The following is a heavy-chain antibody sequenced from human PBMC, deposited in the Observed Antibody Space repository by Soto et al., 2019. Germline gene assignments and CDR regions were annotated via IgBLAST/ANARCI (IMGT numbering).Heavy chain of an antibody. CDR2: INHSGST. J-gene: IGHJ6*03. CDR3: AIGWGYCSGGSCYKDYYYYMDV. D-gene: IGHD2-15*01. V-gene: IGHV4-34*01. CDR1: GGSFSGYY. Sequence: QVQLQQWGAGLLKPSETLSLTCAVYGGSFSGYYWSWIRQPPGKGLEWIGEINHSGSTNYNPSLKSRVTISVDTSKNQFSLKLSSVTAADTAVYYCAIGWGYCSGGSCYKDYYYYMDVWGKGTTVTVSS.